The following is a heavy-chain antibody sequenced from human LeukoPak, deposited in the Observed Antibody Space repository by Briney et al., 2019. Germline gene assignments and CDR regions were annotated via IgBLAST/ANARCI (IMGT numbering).Heavy chain of an antibody. CDR1: GFTFRDYY. D-gene: IGHD6-6*01. CDR2: ISCSGSHI. CDR3: AKFGEQLAPPPSSYLDD. J-gene: IGHJ6*03. V-gene: IGHV3-11*04. Sequence: PGGSLRLSCAASGFTFRDYYMSWIRQAPGQGLEWVSYISCSGSHIYYAVSVKDRFTISRDNSQNTLYLQMNSLSGEDTAVYYCAKFGEQLAPPPSSYLDDWGKGTTVTVSS.